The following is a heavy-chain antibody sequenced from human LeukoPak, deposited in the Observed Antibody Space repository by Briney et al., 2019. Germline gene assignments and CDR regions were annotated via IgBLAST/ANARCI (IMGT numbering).Heavy chain of an antibody. V-gene: IGHV6-1*01. D-gene: IGHD2-15*01. CDR1: GDSFSSNSAA. CDR3: ARGGSGGRSFDV. CDR2: TYYRSRWYN. Sequence: SQTLSLTCAVSGDSFSSNSAAWNWVRQSQSRGLEWLGRTYYRSRWYNDYAVSVKSLITINQDTSKNQFSLQLNSVTPEDTAVYYCARGGSGGRSFDVWGQGAMVTVSS. J-gene: IGHJ3*01.